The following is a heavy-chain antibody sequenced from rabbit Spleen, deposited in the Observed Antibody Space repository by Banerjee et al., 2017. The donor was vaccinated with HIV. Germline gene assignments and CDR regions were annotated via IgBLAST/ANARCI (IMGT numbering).Heavy chain of an antibody. CDR2: INIVTGKS. CDR1: GVSLHDKDV. J-gene: IGHJ4*01. V-gene: IGHV1S45*01. Sequence: EQLEESGGGLVQPEGSLTLTCKASGVSLHDKDVMCWVRQAPGKGLEWIACINIVTGKSVYARWAKGRFTMSRTSSTTVTLQMTSLTAADTATYFCARDLVAVIGWNFNLWGQGPWSPS. D-gene: IGHD1-1*01. CDR3: ARDLVAVIGWNFNL.